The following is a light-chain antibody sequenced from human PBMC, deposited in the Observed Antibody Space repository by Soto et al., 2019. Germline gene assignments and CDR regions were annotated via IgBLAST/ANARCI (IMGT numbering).Light chain of an antibody. CDR1: SSDVGSYNL. J-gene: IGLJ3*02. CDR3: CSYAGSSTWV. V-gene: IGLV2-23*01. Sequence: QSALTQPASVSGSPGQSITISCTGTSSDVGSYNLVSWYQQHPGKAPKLMIYEGSKRPSGVSNRFSGSKSGNTASLTISVLQAEDEAGYYCCSYAGSSTWVFGGGTKLNVL. CDR2: EGS.